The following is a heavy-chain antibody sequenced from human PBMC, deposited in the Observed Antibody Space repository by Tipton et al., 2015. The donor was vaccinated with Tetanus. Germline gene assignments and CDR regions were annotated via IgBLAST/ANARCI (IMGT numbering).Heavy chain of an antibody. V-gene: IGHV4-39*01. Sequence: TLSLTCTVSGGSISSSSYYWGWIRQPPGKGLEWIGSIYYSGSTYYNPSLKSRVTISVDTSKNQFSLKLSSVTAADTAVYYCARVVIAAAGTFLGGYYYYYGMDVWGQGTTVTVSS. D-gene: IGHD6-13*01. CDR2: IYYSGST. CDR3: ARVVIAAAGTFLGGYYYYYGMDV. J-gene: IGHJ6*02. CDR1: GGSISSSSYY.